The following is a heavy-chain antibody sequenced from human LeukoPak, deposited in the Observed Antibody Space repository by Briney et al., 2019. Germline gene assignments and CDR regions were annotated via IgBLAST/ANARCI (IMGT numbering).Heavy chain of an antibody. CDR2: INHSGST. D-gene: IGHD2-15*01. V-gene: IGHV4-34*01. CDR1: GGSFSGYY. Sequence: SETLSLTCAVYGGSFSGYYWSWIRQPPGKGLEWIGEINHSGSTNYNPSLKSRVTITIDTSKNQFSLMLSSVTAADTAVYYCARGGTYCSGGTCYSSDYWGQGTLVTVSS. CDR3: ARGGTYCSGGTCYSSDY. J-gene: IGHJ4*02.